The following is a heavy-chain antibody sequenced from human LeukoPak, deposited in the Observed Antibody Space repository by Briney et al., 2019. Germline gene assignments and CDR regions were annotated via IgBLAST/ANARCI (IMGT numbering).Heavy chain of an antibody. J-gene: IGHJ4*02. D-gene: IGHD1-20*01. CDR1: GFTFNSYN. V-gene: IGHV3-21*01. CDR3: ARLITAPYYFDY. CDR2: ISSSRNYI. Sequence: PGGPLRLSCAASGFTFNSYNMNWVRQAPGKGLEWVSSISSSRNYIYYADSVKGRFTISRDNAKNSLYLQMNSLRAEDTAVYYCARLITAPYYFDYWGQGTLVTVSS.